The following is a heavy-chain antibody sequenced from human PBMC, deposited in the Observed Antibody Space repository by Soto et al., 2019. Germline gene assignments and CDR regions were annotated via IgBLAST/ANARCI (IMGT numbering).Heavy chain of an antibody. V-gene: IGHV1-18*01. CDR1: GYTFTSYG. CDR2: ISAYNGNT. J-gene: IGHJ5*02. D-gene: IGHD3-10*01. Sequence: ASVQVYCKASGYTFTSYGISWVRQAPGQGLEWMGWISAYNGNTNYAQKPQGRVTMTTDTSPSTAYMELRSLRSDDTAVYYGARVERYYGYRSYYWFDPWGQGTLVTVSS. CDR3: ARVERYYGYRSYYWFDP.